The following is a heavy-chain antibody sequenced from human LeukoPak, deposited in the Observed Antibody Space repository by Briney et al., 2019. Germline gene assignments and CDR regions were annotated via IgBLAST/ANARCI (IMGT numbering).Heavy chain of an antibody. J-gene: IGHJ3*02. CDR2: ISYDASNE. CDR1: RFTFSSYA. CDR3: AREGFLDAFDI. Sequence: PGGSLRLSCAASRFTFSSYAMHWVRQAPGKGLEWVAAISYDASNEYYTDSVRGRFTISRDNSKNTMYLQLNSLRAEDTAVYYCAREGFLDAFDIWGQGTLVTVSS. V-gene: IGHV3-30-3*01.